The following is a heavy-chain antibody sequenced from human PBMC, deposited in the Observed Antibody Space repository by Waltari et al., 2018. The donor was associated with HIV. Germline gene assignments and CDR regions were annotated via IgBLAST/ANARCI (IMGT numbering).Heavy chain of an antibody. Sequence: QVQLVQSGAEVKNPGASVKVFCKSSGYTFTTYTIHWVRLAPGQRLEWMGWINAGNGNTQYSQNFQDRVTFTRDTSASTAYMELSSLRSEDTALYYCARTYDILTGFGWFDPWGQGTLVTVSS. J-gene: IGHJ5*02. V-gene: IGHV1-3*01. CDR2: INAGNGNT. CDR3: ARTYDILTGFGWFDP. CDR1: GYTFTTYT. D-gene: IGHD3-9*01.